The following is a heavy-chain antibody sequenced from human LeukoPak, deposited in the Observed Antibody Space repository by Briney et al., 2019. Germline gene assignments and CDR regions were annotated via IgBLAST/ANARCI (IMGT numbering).Heavy chain of an antibody. CDR1: GGSISSSSYY. Sequence: SETLSLTCTVSGGSISSSSYYWSWIRQPPGKGLEWIGYIYYSGSTNYNPSLKSRVTISVDTSKNQFSLKLSSVTAADTAVYYCARDNHWDAFDIWGQGTMVTVSS. CDR2: IYYSGST. CDR3: ARDNHWDAFDI. J-gene: IGHJ3*02. V-gene: IGHV4-61*01.